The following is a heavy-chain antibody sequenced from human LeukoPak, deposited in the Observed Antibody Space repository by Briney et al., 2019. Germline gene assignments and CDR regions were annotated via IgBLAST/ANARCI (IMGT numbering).Heavy chain of an antibody. Sequence: SETQSLTCTVSGGSVSSGSYYWSWIRQPPGKGLEWIGYIYYSGSTNYNPSLKSRVTISVDTSKNQFSLKLSSVTAADTAVYYCARTEEGAVDYWGQGTLVTVSS. D-gene: IGHD6-19*01. J-gene: IGHJ4*02. CDR1: GGSVSSGSYY. CDR2: IYYSGST. V-gene: IGHV4-61*01. CDR3: ARTEEGAVDY.